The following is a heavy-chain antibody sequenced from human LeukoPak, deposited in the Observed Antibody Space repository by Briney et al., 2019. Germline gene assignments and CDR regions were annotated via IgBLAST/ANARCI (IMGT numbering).Heavy chain of an antibody. J-gene: IGHJ4*02. D-gene: IGHD2-2*01. CDR2: IKQDGSEK. CDR1: GFTFSSYW. CDR3: ARGGDCSSTSCSLWDY. Sequence: WGSLRLSCAASGFTFSSYWMSWVRQAPGKGLEWVANIKQDGSEKYYVDSVKGRFTISRDNAKNSLYLQMNSLRAEDTAVYYCARGGDCSSTSCSLWDYWGQGTLVTVSS. V-gene: IGHV3-7*01.